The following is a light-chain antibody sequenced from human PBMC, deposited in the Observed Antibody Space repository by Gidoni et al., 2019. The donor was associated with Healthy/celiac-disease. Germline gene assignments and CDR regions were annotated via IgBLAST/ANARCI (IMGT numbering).Light chain of an antibody. V-gene: IGKV4-1*01. CDR2: WAS. J-gene: IGKJ5*01. Sequence: DIVMTQPPDSLAVSLGERANINCKSSQSVLYSSNNKNYLAWYQQKPGQPPKLLIYWASTRESGVPDRFSGSGSGTDFTLAISSLQAEDVAVYYCQQYYSTPLTFGQGTRLEIK. CDR3: QQYYSTPLT. CDR1: QSVLYSSNNKNY.